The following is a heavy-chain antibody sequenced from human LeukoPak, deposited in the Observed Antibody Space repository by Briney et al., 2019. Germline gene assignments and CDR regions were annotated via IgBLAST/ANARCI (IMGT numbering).Heavy chain of an antibody. V-gene: IGHV4-39*07. CDR3: ARDSRGYRSSTSCYLYNWFDP. D-gene: IGHD2-2*01. CDR1: GGSISSTSYY. Sequence: PSETLSLTCTVSGGSISSTSYYWGWIRQPPGKGLEWIGSIYHSGSTYYNPSLKSRVTISVDTSKNQFSLKLSSVTAADTAVYYCARDSRGYRSSTSCYLYNWFDPWGQGTLVTVSS. CDR2: IYHSGST. J-gene: IGHJ5*02.